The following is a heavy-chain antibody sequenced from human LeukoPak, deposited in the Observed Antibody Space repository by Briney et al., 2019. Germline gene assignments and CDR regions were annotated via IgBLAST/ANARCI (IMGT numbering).Heavy chain of an antibody. V-gene: IGHV3-23*01. CDR1: GFTFSDYY. Sequence: GALRLSCAASGFTFSDYYMSWIRQAPGKGLEWVSAISGSGGSTYYADSVKGRFTISRDNSKNTLYLRMNSLRAEDTAVYYCAKDRRWLIDYWGQGTLVTVSS. J-gene: IGHJ4*02. CDR2: ISGSGGST. CDR3: AKDRRWLIDY. D-gene: IGHD3-22*01.